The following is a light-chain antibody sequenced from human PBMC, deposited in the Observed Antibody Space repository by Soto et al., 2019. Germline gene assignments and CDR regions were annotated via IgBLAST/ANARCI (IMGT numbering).Light chain of an antibody. J-gene: IGKJ1*01. CDR2: GAS. Sequence: EIVMTQSPATLSVSPGERATLSCRASQSVSSNLAWYQQKPGQAPRVLMYGASTRATGIPDRFSGSGSVTEFTLTISSLQSEYFAVYYCQQHNNWPQWTFGQGTKVEIK. CDR1: QSVSSN. V-gene: IGKV3-15*01. CDR3: QQHNNWPQWT.